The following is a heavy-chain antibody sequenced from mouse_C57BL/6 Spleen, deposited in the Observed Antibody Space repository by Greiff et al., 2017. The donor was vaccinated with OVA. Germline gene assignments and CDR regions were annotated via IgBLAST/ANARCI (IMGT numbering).Heavy chain of an antibody. CDR1: GFSLSTSGMG. CDR2: TYWGDDK. CDR3: ARREQGDYFDY. Sequence: QVTLKVSGPGLLQSSQTLSLTCSFSGFSLSTSGMGVSWLRQPPGKGLEWLAHTYWGDDKRYNPSLRSRLTISKDTSRNQVFLKITSMDTADTATYYCARREQGDYFDYWGQGTTLTVSS. V-gene: IGHV8-12*01. J-gene: IGHJ2*01.